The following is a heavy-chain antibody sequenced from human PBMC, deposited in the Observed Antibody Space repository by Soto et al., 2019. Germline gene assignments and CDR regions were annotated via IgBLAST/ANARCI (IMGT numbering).Heavy chain of an antibody. CDR1: GASISSSSYY. D-gene: IGHD6-19*01. CDR2: IYYSGST. J-gene: IGHJ5*02. Sequence: SETLSLTCTVTGASISSSSYYWAWIRQPPGKGLEWIGSIYYSGSTYYNPSLKSRVTISVDTSKNQFSLKLSSVTAADTAVYYCARPRLEASAVAVSAAGWFDPCGQGTLVTV. CDR3: ARPRLEASAVAVSAAGWFDP. V-gene: IGHV4-39*01.